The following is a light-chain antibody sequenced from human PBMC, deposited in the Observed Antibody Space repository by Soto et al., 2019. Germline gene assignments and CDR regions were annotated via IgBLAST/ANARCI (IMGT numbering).Light chain of an antibody. J-gene: IGLJ2*01. V-gene: IGLV1-40*01. CDR3: QSYDRSLSAVV. CDR2: GIN. CDR1: SSNIGANYD. Sequence: QSVLTQPPSESGAPGQRVTISCTGTSSNIGANYDVHWYQQVPGTSPKLLIYGINDRPSGVPDRFSGSKSGTSASLAITGLQAEDEAVYYCQSYDRSLSAVVFGGGTKLTVL.